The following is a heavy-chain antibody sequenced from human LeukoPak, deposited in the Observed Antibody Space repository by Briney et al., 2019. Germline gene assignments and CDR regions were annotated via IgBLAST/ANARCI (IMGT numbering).Heavy chain of an antibody. V-gene: IGHV1-69*13. Sequence: GASVKVSCKASGGTFRSYAISWVPQAPGQGLEWMGGIIPIFGTANYAQKFQGRVTITADESTSTAYMELSSLRSEDTAVYYCARDQDYYDSSGYYFGFDYWGQGTLVTVSS. CDR2: IIPIFGTA. D-gene: IGHD3-22*01. J-gene: IGHJ4*02. CDR1: GGTFRSYA. CDR3: ARDQDYYDSSGYYFGFDY.